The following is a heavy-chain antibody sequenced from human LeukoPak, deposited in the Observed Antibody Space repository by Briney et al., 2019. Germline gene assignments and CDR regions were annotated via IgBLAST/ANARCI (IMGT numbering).Heavy chain of an antibody. J-gene: IGHJ4*02. Sequence: GGSLRLSCAASGFTFSGSAMHWVRQASGKGLEWVGRIRSKANSYATAYAASVKGRFTISRDDSKNAAYLQMNSLKTEDTAVYYCTSPTGTTDYWGQGTLVTVSS. CDR2: IRSKANSYAT. CDR1: GFTFSGSA. CDR3: TSPTGTTDY. V-gene: IGHV3-73*01. D-gene: IGHD1-7*01.